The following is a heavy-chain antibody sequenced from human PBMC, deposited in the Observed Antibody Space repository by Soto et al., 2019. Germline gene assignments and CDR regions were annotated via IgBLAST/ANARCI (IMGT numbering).Heavy chain of an antibody. V-gene: IGHV1-3*01. CDR2: INAGNGNT. D-gene: IGHD3-3*01. CDR1: GYTFTSYA. Sequence: ASVKVSCKASGYTFTSYAMHWLRQAPGQRLEWMGWINAGNGNTKYSQKFQGRVTITRDTSASTAYMELSSLRSEDTAVYYCARGGSDNDFYYYYYMDVWGKGTTVTVSS. J-gene: IGHJ6*03. CDR3: ARGGSDNDFYYYYYMDV.